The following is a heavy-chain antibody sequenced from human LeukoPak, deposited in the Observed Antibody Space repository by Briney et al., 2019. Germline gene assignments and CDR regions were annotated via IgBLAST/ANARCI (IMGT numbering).Heavy chain of an antibody. CDR3: ARVPCGGDCYYFDY. Sequence: SVKVSCKASGGTFSSYAISWVRQAPGQGLEWMGGIIPIFGTANYAQKFQGRVTITADESTSTAHMELSSLRSEDTAVYYCARVPCGGDCYYFDYWGQGTLVTVSS. V-gene: IGHV1-69*13. D-gene: IGHD2-21*02. J-gene: IGHJ4*02. CDR2: IIPIFGTA. CDR1: GGTFSSYA.